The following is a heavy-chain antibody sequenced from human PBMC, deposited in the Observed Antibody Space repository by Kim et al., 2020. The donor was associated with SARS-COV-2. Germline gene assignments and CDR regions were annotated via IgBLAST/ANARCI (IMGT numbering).Heavy chain of an antibody. J-gene: IGHJ5*02. Sequence: GGSLRRSCAASGFTFSIYAMSWVRQAPGKGREWVSAISGSGGSTYYADSVKGRFTISRYTSKTTLYLQRNSLRAEDPAVYYCATDPLGFGELFFTWFDPWGQGTLVTVSS. CDR3: ATDPLGFGELFFTWFDP. D-gene: IGHD3-10*01. CDR1: GFTFSIYA. CDR2: ISGSGGST. V-gene: IGHV3-23*01.